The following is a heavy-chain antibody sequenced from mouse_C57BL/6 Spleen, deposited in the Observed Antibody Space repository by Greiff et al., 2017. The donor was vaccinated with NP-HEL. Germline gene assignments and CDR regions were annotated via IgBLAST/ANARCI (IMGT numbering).Heavy chain of an antibody. D-gene: IGHD1-1*01. CDR2: IYPSDSET. V-gene: IGHV1-61*01. CDR3: AREGGYYGSSYFDY. Sequence: QVQLQQPGAELVRPGSSVKLSCKASGYTFTSYWLDWVKQRPGQGLEWIGNIYPSDSETHYNQKFKDKATLTVDKSSSTAYMPLSSLTSEDSAVYYCAREGGYYGSSYFDYWGQGTTLTVAS. CDR1: GYTFTSYW. J-gene: IGHJ2*01.